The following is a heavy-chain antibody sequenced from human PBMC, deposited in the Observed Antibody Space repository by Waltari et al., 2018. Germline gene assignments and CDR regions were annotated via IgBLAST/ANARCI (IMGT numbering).Heavy chain of an antibody. CDR1: GGSFSGYY. D-gene: IGHD6-19*01. CDR3: AREAVAPFDY. Sequence: QVQLQQWGAGLLKPSETLSLTCAVYGGSFSGYYWSWIRQPPGKGLEWIGEINHSGSTNYNPSLKSRVTISVDTSKNQFSLKLSSVTAADTAVYYCAREAVAPFDYWGQGTLVTVSS. V-gene: IGHV4-34*01. CDR2: INHSGST. J-gene: IGHJ4*02.